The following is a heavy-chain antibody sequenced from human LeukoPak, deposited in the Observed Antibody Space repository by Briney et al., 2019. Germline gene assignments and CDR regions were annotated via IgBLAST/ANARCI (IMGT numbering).Heavy chain of an antibody. CDR2: INDNGGRT. V-gene: IGHV3-64D*09. D-gene: IGHD1-26*01. Sequence: GGSLRLSCSASGFTFSRYAMHWVRQAPGKGLGYVSGINDNGGRTHYGDSVKGRFSISRDNSKNTLHLQMSTLRAEDTALYYCVKDVGGSYAFDYWGQGILVTVAS. CDR1: GFTFSRYA. CDR3: VKDVGGSYAFDY. J-gene: IGHJ4*02.